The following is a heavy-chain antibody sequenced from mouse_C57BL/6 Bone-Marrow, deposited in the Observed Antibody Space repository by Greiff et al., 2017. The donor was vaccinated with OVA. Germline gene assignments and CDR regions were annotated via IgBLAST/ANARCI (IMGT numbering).Heavy chain of an antibody. J-gene: IGHJ3*01. CDR3: ARAAWAWFAY. D-gene: IGHD4-1*01. Sequence: VKLVESGGGLVQPGGSLKLSCAASGFTFSDYYMYWVRQTLEKRLAWVAYLSNGGSYTYYPDNVTGRFTISRDNAKNNLYLQMSHLKSEDTAMYYCARAAWAWFAYWGQGTLVTVSA. V-gene: IGHV5-12*01. CDR1: GFTFSDYY. CDR2: LSNGGSYT.